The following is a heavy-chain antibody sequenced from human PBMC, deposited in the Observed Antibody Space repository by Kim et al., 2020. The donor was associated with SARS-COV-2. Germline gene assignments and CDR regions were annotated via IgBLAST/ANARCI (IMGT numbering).Heavy chain of an antibody. CDR3: ARLFSGWLDY. J-gene: IGHJ4*02. Sequence: SETLSLTCTVSGGSISSSSYYWGWIRQPPGKGLEWIGSIYYSGSTYYNPSLKSRVTISVDTSKNQFSLKLSSVTAADTAVYYCARLFSGWLDYWGQGTLVTVSS. CDR1: GGSISSSSYY. CDR2: IYYSGST. D-gene: IGHD6-19*01. V-gene: IGHV4-39*01.